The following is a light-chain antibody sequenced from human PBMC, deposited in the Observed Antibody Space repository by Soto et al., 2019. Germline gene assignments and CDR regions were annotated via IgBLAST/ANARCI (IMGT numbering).Light chain of an antibody. V-gene: IGLV1-44*01. Sequence: QSVLTQPPSASGTPGQRVIISCSGSSSNIGSNTVNWYQHLPGTAPKLLIYSSNQRPSGVPDRFSGSKSGTSASLAISGLQSEYEADYYCATWDDDLNAYVFGTGTKITVL. CDR1: SSNIGSNT. J-gene: IGLJ1*01. CDR2: SSN. CDR3: ATWDDDLNAYV.